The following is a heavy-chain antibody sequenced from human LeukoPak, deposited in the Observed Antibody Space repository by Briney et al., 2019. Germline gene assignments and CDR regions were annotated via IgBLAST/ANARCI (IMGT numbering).Heavy chain of an antibody. Sequence: PSETLSLTCTVSGGSIISHYWSWIRQPPGKGLEWIGYIYYSGSTNYNPSLRSRVTISVDTSKNQFSLKLSSVTAADTAVYYCARGTMMVGPWGQGTLVTVSS. CDR1: GGSIISHY. V-gene: IGHV4-59*11. D-gene: IGHD3-22*01. CDR2: IYYSGST. J-gene: IGHJ5*02. CDR3: ARGTMMVGP.